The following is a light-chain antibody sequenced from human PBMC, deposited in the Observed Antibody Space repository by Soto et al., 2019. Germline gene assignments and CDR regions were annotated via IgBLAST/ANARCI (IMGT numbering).Light chain of an antibody. Sequence: QSVLTQPPSASGSPGQSVTISCTGTSSDIGGYNYVSWYQQHPGKAPKLMIFEVSNRPSGVSNRFSGSKSGYTASLTISGLQPEDEAEYYCSSYTSDSTLLIFGGGTKLTVL. V-gene: IGLV2-14*01. CDR1: SSDIGGYNY. J-gene: IGLJ2*01. CDR2: EVS. CDR3: SSYTSDSTLLI.